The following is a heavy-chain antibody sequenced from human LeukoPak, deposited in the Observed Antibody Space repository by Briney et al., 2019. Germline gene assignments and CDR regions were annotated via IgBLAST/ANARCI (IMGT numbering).Heavy chain of an antibody. V-gene: IGHV1-24*01. D-gene: IGHD1-7*01. CDR1: GYTLTELS. CDR2: FDPEDGET. J-gene: IGHJ4*02. Sequence: ASVKVSCKVSGYTLTELSMHWVRQAPGKGLEWMGGFDPEDGETIYAQKFQGRVTMTEDTSTDTAYMELSSLRSEDTAVYYCATDLRRHNWNYANFDYWGQGTLVTVSS. CDR3: ATDLRRHNWNYANFDY.